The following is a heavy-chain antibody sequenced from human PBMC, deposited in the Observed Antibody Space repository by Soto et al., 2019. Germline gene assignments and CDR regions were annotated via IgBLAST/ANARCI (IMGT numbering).Heavy chain of an antibody. V-gene: IGHV3-7*05. D-gene: IGHD3-16*01. CDR3: ASGVYYFDY. J-gene: IGHJ4*02. CDR2: IKEDESEK. Sequence: GGSLRLSCAASGFMFNTYWMNWVRQAPGKGLEWVANIKEDESEKYYVDSVKGRFTISRDNAKNSLYLQMNSLRPEDTAMYYCASGVYYFDYWGQGTLVTVSS. CDR1: GFMFNTYW.